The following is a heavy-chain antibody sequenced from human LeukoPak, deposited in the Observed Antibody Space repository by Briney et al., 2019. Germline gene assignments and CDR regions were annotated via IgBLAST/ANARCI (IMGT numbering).Heavy chain of an antibody. D-gene: IGHD2-21*01. CDR3: ARDAPVAGLDY. V-gene: IGHV4-59*01. Sequence: SETLSLTCTVSGGSISSYYWSWIRQPPGKGLEWIGYIYYSGSTNYNPSLKSRVTISVDTSKNQFSLKLSSVTAADTAVYYCARDAPVAGLDYWGQGTLLTVSS. CDR1: GGSISSYY. J-gene: IGHJ4*02. CDR2: IYYSGST.